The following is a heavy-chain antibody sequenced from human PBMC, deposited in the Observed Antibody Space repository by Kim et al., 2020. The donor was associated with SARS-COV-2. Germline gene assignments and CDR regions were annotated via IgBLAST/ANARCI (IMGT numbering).Heavy chain of an antibody. CDR1: GFTFSSYG. V-gene: IGHV3-33*01. Sequence: GGSLRLSCAASGFTFSSYGMHWVRQAPGKGLEWVAVIWYDGSNKYYADSVKGRFTISRDNSKNTLYLQMNSLRAEDTAVYYCARDRFGERWEFDYWGQGTLVTVSS. D-gene: IGHD3-10*01. CDR2: IWYDGSNK. CDR3: ARDRFGERWEFDY. J-gene: IGHJ4*02.